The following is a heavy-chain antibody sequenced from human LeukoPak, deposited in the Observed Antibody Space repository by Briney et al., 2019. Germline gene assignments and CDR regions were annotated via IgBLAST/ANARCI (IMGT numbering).Heavy chain of an antibody. Sequence: GGSLRLSCAASGFTFSSYSMNWVRQAPGKGLEWVSYISSSGSTIYYADSVKGRFTISRDNAKNSLYLQMNSLRAEDTAVYYCARVDYGDYYADYWGQGTLVTVSS. CDR1: GFTFSSYS. CDR3: ARVDYGDYYADY. CDR2: ISSSGSTI. D-gene: IGHD4-17*01. V-gene: IGHV3-48*04. J-gene: IGHJ4*02.